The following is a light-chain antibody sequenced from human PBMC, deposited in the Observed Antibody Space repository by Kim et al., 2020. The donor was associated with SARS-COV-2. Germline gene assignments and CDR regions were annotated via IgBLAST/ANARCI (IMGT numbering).Light chain of an antibody. CDR1: QSVLYSSNNKSY. CDR2: WAS. V-gene: IGKV4-1*01. J-gene: IGKJ4*01. Sequence: GERATINCKSSQSVLYSSNNKSYLAWYQQKPGQPPKLLIYWASTRESGVPDRFSGSGSGTDFTLTISSLQAEDVAVYYCQQYYSTPLTFGGGTKVDIK. CDR3: QQYYSTPLT.